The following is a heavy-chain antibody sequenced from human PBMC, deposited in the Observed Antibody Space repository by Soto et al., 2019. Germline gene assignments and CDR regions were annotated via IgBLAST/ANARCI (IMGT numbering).Heavy chain of an antibody. Sequence: GASVKVSCKASGYTFTSYGISWVGQAPGQGLEWMGWISAYNGNTNYAQKLQGRVTMTTDTAKSTAYMQLRSLRSDDTAVDYCARESSGFGEQPDAFDIWGQGTMVTVSS. V-gene: IGHV1-18*01. D-gene: IGHD3-10*01. CDR3: ARESSGFGEQPDAFDI. CDR2: ISAYNGNT. J-gene: IGHJ3*02. CDR1: GYTFTSYG.